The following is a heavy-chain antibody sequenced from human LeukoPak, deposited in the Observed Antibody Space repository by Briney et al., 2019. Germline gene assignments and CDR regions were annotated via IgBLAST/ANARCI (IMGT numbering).Heavy chain of an antibody. CDR1: GFTLSSHN. CDR2: ISSSGSIT. CDR3: ARPGITAFDI. D-gene: IGHD3-10*01. V-gene: IGHV3-48*01. J-gene: IGHJ3*02. Sequence: GGSLRLSCVASGFTLSSHNINWVRQAPGKGLEWVSHISSSGSITYYGDSVKGRITISRDNAKNSVSLYMNSLRAEDSAVYYCARPGITAFDIWGQGTMVTASS.